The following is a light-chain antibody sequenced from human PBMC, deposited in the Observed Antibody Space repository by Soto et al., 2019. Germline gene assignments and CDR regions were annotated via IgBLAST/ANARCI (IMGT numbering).Light chain of an antibody. CDR1: SSDIGGYNF. CDR3: SSYTSSGTYV. Sequence: QSALTQPASVSGSPGQSITISCTGTSSDIGGYNFVSWYQQHPDKAPKLMIYDVTSRPSGVSNRFSSSKSGITASMTISGLQPEDEADYYCSSYTSSGTYVFGTGTKVTVL. V-gene: IGLV2-14*03. CDR2: DVT. J-gene: IGLJ1*01.